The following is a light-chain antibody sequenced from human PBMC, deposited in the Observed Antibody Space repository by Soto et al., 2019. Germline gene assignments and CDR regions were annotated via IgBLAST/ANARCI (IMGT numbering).Light chain of an antibody. Sequence: QSVLTQPPSVSGTPGQRVPISCSGNSPNVETNAVNWYQHLPGAAPKLLIYNDNRRPSGVPDRFSGSKSGTSAPLAISGLQSDDEADYYCSAWDDSLNGPVLGTGTKVTVL. CDR1: SPNVETNA. J-gene: IGLJ1*01. CDR2: NDN. CDR3: SAWDDSLNGPV. V-gene: IGLV1-44*01.